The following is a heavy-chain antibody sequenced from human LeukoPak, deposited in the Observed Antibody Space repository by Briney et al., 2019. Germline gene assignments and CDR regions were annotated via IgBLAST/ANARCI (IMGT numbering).Heavy chain of an antibody. V-gene: IGHV4-39*01. CDR2: IYFSGST. CDR3: TRHGWRQSGSGYYHDF. J-gene: IGHJ4*02. D-gene: IGHD3-22*01. CDR1: GHFITDNNYY. Sequence: KPSETLSLTCALSGHFITDNNYYWAWLRQPPGKGLEWFAPIYFSGSTYFNRSLESRVAMSVDTSNNQFSLRLDSVTAADTAVYYCTRHGWRQSGSGYYHDFWGPGILVTVSS.